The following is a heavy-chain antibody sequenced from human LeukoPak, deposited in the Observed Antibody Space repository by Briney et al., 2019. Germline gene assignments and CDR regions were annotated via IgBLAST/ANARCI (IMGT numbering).Heavy chain of an antibody. D-gene: IGHD3-22*01. V-gene: IGHV3-33*01. CDR2: IWYDGSNK. CDR3: ARGPSGYYYSFEYFQH. CDR1: GFTFSSYG. Sequence: GGSLRLSCAASGFTFSSYGMHWVRQAPGKGLEWVAVIWYDGSNKYYADPVKGRFTISRDNSKNTLYLQMNSLRAEDTAVYYCARGPSGYYYSFEYFQHWGQGTLVTVSS. J-gene: IGHJ1*01.